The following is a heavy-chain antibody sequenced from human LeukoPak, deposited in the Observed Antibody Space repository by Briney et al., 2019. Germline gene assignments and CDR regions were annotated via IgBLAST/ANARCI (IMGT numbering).Heavy chain of an antibody. D-gene: IGHD3-9*01. CDR1: GFSFDDYA. V-gene: IGHV3-9*01. CDR2: INWNSGKV. Sequence: GGSLRLSCAASGFSFDDYAMHWVRQAPGKGLEWVSSINWNSGKVGYADSVKGRFTISRDNAKNTVYLQMNSLRAEDTAVYYCARGMYYDILTGPLGFDYWGQGTLVTVSS. CDR3: ARGMYYDILTGPLGFDY. J-gene: IGHJ4*02.